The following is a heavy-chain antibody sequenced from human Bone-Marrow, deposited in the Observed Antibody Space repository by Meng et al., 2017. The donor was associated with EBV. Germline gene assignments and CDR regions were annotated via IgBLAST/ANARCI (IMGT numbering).Heavy chain of an antibody. Sequence: EVAWLESGGCLVKAGVSLRLSWSASGFTFSSYSMSWVRQASGKGLEWVSASSGSGGSTYYADSVKGRFTISRDNSKNTLYLQMNSLRAEDTAVYYCAKGTLWFGEPPLGHWGQGTLVTVSS. CDR3: AKGTLWFGEPPLGH. V-gene: IGHV3-23*01. CDR1: GFTFSSYS. CDR2: SSGSGGST. D-gene: IGHD3-10*01. J-gene: IGHJ4*02.